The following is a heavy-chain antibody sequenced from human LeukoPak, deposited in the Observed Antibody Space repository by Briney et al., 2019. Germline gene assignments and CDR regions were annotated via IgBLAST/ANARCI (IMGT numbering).Heavy chain of an antibody. CDR3: SRISSTWSFDF. CDR2: IRSKAYGGTT. V-gene: IGHV3-49*03. CDR1: GFTFTDYA. D-gene: IGHD6-13*01. Sequence: GRSLRLSCTVSGFTFTDYAMSWFRQAPGKGLEWVGFIRSKAYGGTTQYAASVKGRFTISRDDSKSIAYLQMNSLKTEDTAVYYCSRISSTWSFDFWGQGTLVTVSS. J-gene: IGHJ4*02.